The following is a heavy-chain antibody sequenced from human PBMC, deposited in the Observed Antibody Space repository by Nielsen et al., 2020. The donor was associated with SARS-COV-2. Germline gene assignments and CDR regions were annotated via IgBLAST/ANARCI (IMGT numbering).Heavy chain of an antibody. D-gene: IGHD3-10*01. CDR2: IYSGGSST. V-gene: IGHV3-23*03. Sequence: GGSLRLSCAASGFTFSSYAMSWVRQAPGKGLEWVSVIYSGGSSTYYADSVKGRFTISRDNSKNTLYLQMNSLRAEDTAVYYCARDGRILLWFGELTHGDAFDIWGQGTMVTVSS. CDR3: ARDGRILLWFGELTHGDAFDI. CDR1: GFTFSSYA. J-gene: IGHJ3*02.